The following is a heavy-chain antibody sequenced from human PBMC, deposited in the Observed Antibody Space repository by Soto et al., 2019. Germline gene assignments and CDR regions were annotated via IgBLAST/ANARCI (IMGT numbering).Heavy chain of an antibody. J-gene: IGHJ3*02. CDR1: GYTFTSYA. Sequence: QVQLVQSGAEVKKPGASVKVSCKASGYTFTSYAMHWVRQAPGQRLEWMGWINAGNGNTKYSQKFQGRVTITRDTSASTAYMELSSLRSEDTAVYYCARGLGITMIVVANDAFDIWGQGTMVTVSS. CDR3: ARGLGITMIVVANDAFDI. D-gene: IGHD3-22*01. CDR2: INAGNGNT. V-gene: IGHV1-3*01.